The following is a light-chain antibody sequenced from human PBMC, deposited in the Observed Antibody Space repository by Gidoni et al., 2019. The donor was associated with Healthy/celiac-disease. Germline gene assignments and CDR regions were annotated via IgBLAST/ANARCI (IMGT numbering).Light chain of an antibody. CDR3: QQYYSTPT. Sequence: DIVMTQSPDSLPVSLGERATINCKSSQSLLYSSNNKNYLAWYQQKPGQPPKLLIYWASTRESGVPDRFSGSGSETDFTLTISSLQADDVAVYSCQQYYSTPTFGGXTKVEIK. CDR2: WAS. CDR1: QSLLYSSNNKNY. J-gene: IGKJ4*01. V-gene: IGKV4-1*01.